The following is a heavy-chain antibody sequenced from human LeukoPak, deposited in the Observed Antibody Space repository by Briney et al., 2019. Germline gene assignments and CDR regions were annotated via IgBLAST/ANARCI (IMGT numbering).Heavy chain of an antibody. D-gene: IGHD5-24*01. CDR3: ARDGDGYNPYYFDY. CDR2: INHSGST. Sequence: PSETLSLTCAVYGGSFSGYYWSWIRQPPGKGLEWIGEINHSGSTNYNPSLKSRVTISVDTSKNQFSLKLSSVTAADTAVHYCARDGDGYNPYYFDYWGQGTLVTVSS. CDR1: GGSFSGYY. J-gene: IGHJ4*02. V-gene: IGHV4-34*01.